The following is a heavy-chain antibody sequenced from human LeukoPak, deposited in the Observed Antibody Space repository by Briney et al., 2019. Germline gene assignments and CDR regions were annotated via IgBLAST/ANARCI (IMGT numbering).Heavy chain of an antibody. CDR1: GGSFSGYY. Sequence: SETLSLTCAVYGGSFSGYYWSWIRQPPGKGLEWIGEINHSGSTNCNPSLKSRVTISVDTSKNQFSLKLSSVTAADTAVYYCARVCGGYYDFWSGYYTRHNWFDPWGQGTLVTVSS. CDR2: INHSGST. CDR3: ARVCGGYYDFWSGYYTRHNWFDP. J-gene: IGHJ5*02. V-gene: IGHV4-34*01. D-gene: IGHD3-3*01.